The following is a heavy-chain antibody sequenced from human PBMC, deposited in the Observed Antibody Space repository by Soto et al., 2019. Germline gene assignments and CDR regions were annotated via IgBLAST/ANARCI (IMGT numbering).Heavy chain of an antibody. CDR2: IIPILDTT. CDR3: ARDCRGDNCYSRGLHCFDY. D-gene: IGHD2-15*01. V-gene: IGHV1-69*08. CDR1: GGTFNIFT. J-gene: IGHJ4*02. Sequence: QVQLVQSGAEVKKPGSSVKVSCKASGGTFNIFTISWVRQAPGQGLEWMGRIIPILDTTNYAQKFQGRVTITADKSTGTAYMELSSLTSEDTAVYYCARDCRGDNCYSRGLHCFDYWGQGTLVTVSS.